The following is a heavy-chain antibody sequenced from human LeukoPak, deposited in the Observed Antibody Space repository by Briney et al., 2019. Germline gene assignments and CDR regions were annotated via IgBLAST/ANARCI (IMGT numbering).Heavy chain of an antibody. CDR3: ARDLRLDYDFWSRYGSWFDP. J-gene: IGHJ5*02. D-gene: IGHD3-3*01. CDR1: GFTFNRYW. Sequence: GGSLRLSCAASGFTFNRYWMTWVRQAPGKGLECVANIKQDGSEKYLVDSVKGRFTISRDNAKNSLYLQMNSLRAEDTAVYYCARDLRLDYDFWSRYGSWFDPRGQGTLVTVSS. CDR2: IKQDGSEK. V-gene: IGHV3-7*01.